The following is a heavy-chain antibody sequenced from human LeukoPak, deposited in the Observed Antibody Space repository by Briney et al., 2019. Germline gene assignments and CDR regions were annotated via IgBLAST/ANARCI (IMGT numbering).Heavy chain of an antibody. CDR1: GGSFSGYY. Sequence: SETLSLTCAVYGGSFSGYYWSWIRQPPGKGLEWIGEINHSGSTNYNPSLKSRVTISVDTSKNQFSLNLSSVTAADTAVYYCARGPRDSTTWYANYWGQGTLVTVSS. J-gene: IGHJ4*02. CDR2: INHSGST. CDR3: ARGPRDSTTWYANY. D-gene: IGHD6-13*01. V-gene: IGHV4-34*01.